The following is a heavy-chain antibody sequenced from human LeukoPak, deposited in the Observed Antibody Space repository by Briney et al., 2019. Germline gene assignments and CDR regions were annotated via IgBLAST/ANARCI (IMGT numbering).Heavy chain of an antibody. Sequence: SETLSLTCTVSGGSISNSSYYWGWIRQPPGKGLEWIGSIYYSGSTYYNPSLKSRVTISVDTSKNQFSLKLSSVTAADTAVYYCASLGATTPYFDYWGQGTLVTVSS. CDR3: ASLGATTPYFDY. CDR2: IYYSGST. D-gene: IGHD1-26*01. J-gene: IGHJ4*02. V-gene: IGHV4-39*01. CDR1: GGSISNSSYY.